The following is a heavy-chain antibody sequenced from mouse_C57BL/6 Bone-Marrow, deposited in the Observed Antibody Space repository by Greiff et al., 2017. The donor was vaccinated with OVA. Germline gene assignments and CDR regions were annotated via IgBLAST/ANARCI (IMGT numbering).Heavy chain of an antibody. CDR1: GYSITSGYY. D-gene: IGHD1-1*01. Sequence: EVKLVESGPGLAKPSQTLSLTCSVTGYSITSGYYWNWIRQFPGNKLEWMGYISYDGSNNYNPSLKNRISITRDTSKNQFFLKLNSVTTEDTATYYCARARITTVSPWGQGTTLTVSS. CDR2: ISYDGSN. V-gene: IGHV3-6*01. J-gene: IGHJ2*01. CDR3: ARARITTVSP.